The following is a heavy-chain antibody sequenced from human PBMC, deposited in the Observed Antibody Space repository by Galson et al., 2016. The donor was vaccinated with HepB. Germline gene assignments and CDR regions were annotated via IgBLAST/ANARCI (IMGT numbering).Heavy chain of an antibody. V-gene: IGHV3-48*01. CDR2: ISSSIRTM. Sequence: SLKLSCAASGFTFSGYSMHWVRQAPGKGLEWISYISSSIRTMYYIDSVKGRFTAYLQWTSLKASDTGVYYCARLRGIYSGSTPFAYWGQGTLVTVSS. J-gene: IGHJ4*02. CDR3: STPFAY. D-gene: IGHD3-10*01. CDR1: GFTFSGYS.